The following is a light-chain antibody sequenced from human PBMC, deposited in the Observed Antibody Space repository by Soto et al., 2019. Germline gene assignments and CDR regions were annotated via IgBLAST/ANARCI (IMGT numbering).Light chain of an antibody. Sequence: DIQLTQSPSSLSASVGDRVTITCQASQDISNYLDWYQQKPGEPPKVLIYSASKLIRGVPSKYSGGGSVTHFTFTINRVQPEDFATYYCQQYDSLPYTFGQGIKLDIK. V-gene: IGKV1-33*01. CDR2: SAS. J-gene: IGKJ2*01. CDR3: QQYDSLPYT. CDR1: QDISNY.